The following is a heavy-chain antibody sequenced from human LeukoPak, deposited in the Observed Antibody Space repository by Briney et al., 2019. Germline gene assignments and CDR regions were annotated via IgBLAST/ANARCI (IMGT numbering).Heavy chain of an antibody. D-gene: IGHD6-6*01. CDR3: AKGEAIAARHFDY. CDR2: ISGSGGST. CDR1: GFTFSSYA. Sequence: PGGSLRLSCAASGFTFSSYAMRGVRQAPGKGLEWVSAISGSGGSTYYADSVKGRFTIPRDNSKNTLYLQMNSLRAEDTAVYYCAKGEAIAARHFDYWGQGTLVTVSS. V-gene: IGHV3-23*01. J-gene: IGHJ4*02.